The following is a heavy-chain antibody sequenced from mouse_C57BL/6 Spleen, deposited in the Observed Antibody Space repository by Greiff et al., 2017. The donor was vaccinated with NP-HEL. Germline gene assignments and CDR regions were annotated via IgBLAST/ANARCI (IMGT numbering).Heavy chain of an antibody. Sequence: VPLQQPGAELVRPGSSVELSCTASCYTFTSSWVGLVKPRPGQGLEWICNIYPSDSGTHYNQKFKDKATLTVDKSSSTAYMQLSSLTSEDSAVYYCARRITTVVASFDYWGQGTTLTVSS. CDR3: ARRITTVVASFDY. J-gene: IGHJ2*01. CDR2: IYPSDSGT. D-gene: IGHD1-1*01. V-gene: IGHV1-61*01. CDR1: CYTFTSSW.